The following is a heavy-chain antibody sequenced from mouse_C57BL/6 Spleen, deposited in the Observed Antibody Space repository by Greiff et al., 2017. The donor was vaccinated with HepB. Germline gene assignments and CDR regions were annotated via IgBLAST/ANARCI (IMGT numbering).Heavy chain of an antibody. Sequence: QVQLQQSGAELVRPGASVTLSCKASGYTFTDYDMHWVKQTPVHGLEWIGAIDPETGGTAYNQKFKGKAILTADKSSSTAYMELRSLTSEVSAVYYCTRVALDFWGQGTTLTVSS. CDR1: GYTFTDYD. J-gene: IGHJ2*01. V-gene: IGHV1-15*01. CDR3: TRVALDF. CDR2: IDPETGGT. D-gene: IGHD1-1*02.